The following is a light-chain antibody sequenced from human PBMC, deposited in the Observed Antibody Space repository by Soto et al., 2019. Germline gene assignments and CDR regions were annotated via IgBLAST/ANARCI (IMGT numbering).Light chain of an antibody. CDR3: SSYTSSSTLE. J-gene: IGLJ2*01. CDR2: DVS. V-gene: IGLV2-14*01. Sequence: QSVLTQPASVSGSPGQSITISCTGTSSDVGGYNYVSWYQQHPGKAPKLMIYDVSNRPSGVSNRFSGSKSGNTASLTISGXXXXDXADXYXSSYTSSSTLEXGGGTKLTVL. CDR1: SSDVGGYNY.